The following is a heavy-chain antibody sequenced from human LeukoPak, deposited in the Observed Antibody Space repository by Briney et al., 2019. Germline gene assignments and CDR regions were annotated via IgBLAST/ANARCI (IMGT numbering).Heavy chain of an antibody. D-gene: IGHD2-15*01. CDR2: INPSGGST. V-gene: IGHV1-46*01. CDR3: ARDCSGGSCPDLYYYYGMDV. Sequence: ASVKVSCKASGYTFTSYYMHWVRQAPGQGLEWMGIINPSGGSTSYAQKFQGRVTMTRDTSTSTAYMELSSLRSEDTAVYYCARDCSGGSCPDLYYYYGMDVWGQGTTVTVSS. CDR1: GYTFTSYY. J-gene: IGHJ6*02.